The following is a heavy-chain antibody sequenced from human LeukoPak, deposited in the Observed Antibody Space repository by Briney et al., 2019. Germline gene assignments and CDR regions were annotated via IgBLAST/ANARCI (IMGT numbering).Heavy chain of an antibody. CDR2: ISSSGSTI. J-gene: IGHJ4*02. Sequence: PGGSLRLSCAASGFTFSDYYMRWIRQAPGKGLEWVSYISSSGSTIYYADSVKGRFIISRDNSENTLYLQMNSLRAEDTAIYYCAKRGSGWYLDYWGQGTLVTVSS. CDR3: AKRGSGWYLDY. CDR1: GFTFSDYY. D-gene: IGHD6-19*01. V-gene: IGHV3-11*01.